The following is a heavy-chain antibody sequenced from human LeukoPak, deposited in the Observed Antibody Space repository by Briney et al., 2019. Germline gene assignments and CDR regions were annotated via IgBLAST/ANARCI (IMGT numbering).Heavy chain of an antibody. J-gene: IGHJ5*02. V-gene: IGHV3-74*01. CDR2: INSDGSTT. Sequence: GGSLRLSCAAPGFTFSNYWMHWVRQAPGKGLVWVSRINSDGSTTTYADSVKGRFTISRDNVKNTLYLHMNSLRADDTGVYYCSLIASGGSWGQGTLVTVSS. D-gene: IGHD6-25*01. CDR1: GFTFSNYW. CDR3: SLIASGGS.